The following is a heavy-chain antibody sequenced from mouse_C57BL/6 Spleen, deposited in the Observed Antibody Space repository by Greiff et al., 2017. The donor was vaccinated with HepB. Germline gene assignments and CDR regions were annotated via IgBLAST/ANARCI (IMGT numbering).Heavy chain of an antibody. D-gene: IGHD1-1*01. CDR2: ISDGGSYT. CDR3: ARDSWVFDY. CDR1: GFTFSSYA. Sequence: EVQRVESGGGLVKPGGSLKLSCAASGFTFSSYAMSWVRQTPEKRLEWVATISDGGSYTYYPDNVKGRFTISRDNAKNNLYLQMSHLKSEDTAMYYCARDSWVFDYWGQGTTLTVSS. J-gene: IGHJ2*01. V-gene: IGHV5-4*01.